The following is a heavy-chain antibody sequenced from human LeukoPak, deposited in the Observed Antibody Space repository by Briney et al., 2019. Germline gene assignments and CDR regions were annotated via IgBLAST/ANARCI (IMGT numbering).Heavy chain of an antibody. CDR3: ARDPYNGAYSEGYYYYYMDV. D-gene: IGHD1-1*01. V-gene: IGHV3-48*03. CDR2: ISTSGSII. Sequence: GGSLTLSCEASGFTFGSYEMTWVRQAPGKGLEWLSYISTSGSIIVYADSVRGRFTVSRDNAKNSLYLQMNSLRVDDTAIYYCARDPYNGAYSEGYYYYYMDVWGKGTTVTVSS. CDR1: GFTFGSYE. J-gene: IGHJ6*03.